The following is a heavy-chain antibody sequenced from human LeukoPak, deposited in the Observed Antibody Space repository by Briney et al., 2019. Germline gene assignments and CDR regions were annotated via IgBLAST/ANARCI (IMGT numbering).Heavy chain of an antibody. Sequence: SETLSLTCTVSGGSISSYYWSWLRQPPGKGLEWIGYIYYSGSTNYNPSLKSRVTISVDTSKNQFSLKLSSVTAADTAVYYCARIEDCGGNSVNYWGQGTLVTVSS. V-gene: IGHV4-59*01. CDR1: GGSISSYY. CDR2: IYYSGST. D-gene: IGHD4-23*01. J-gene: IGHJ4*02. CDR3: ARIEDCGGNSVNY.